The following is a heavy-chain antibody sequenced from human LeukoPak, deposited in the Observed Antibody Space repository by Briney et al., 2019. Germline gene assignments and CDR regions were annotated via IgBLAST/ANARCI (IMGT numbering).Heavy chain of an antibody. V-gene: IGHV3-23*01. CDR2: ISGSGGST. D-gene: IGHD6-13*01. Sequence: GRSLRLSCAASGFTFSSYAMHWVRQAPGKGLEWVSAISGSGGSTYYADSVKGRFTISRDNSKNTLYLQMNSLRAEDTAVYYCAKEIIGSSSWYSPAFDVWGQGTMVTVSS. CDR1: GFTFSSYA. CDR3: AKEIIGSSSWYSPAFDV. J-gene: IGHJ3*01.